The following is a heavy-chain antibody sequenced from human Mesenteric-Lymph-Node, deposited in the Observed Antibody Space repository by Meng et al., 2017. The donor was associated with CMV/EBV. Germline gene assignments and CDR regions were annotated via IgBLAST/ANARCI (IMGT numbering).Heavy chain of an antibody. D-gene: IGHD1-1*01. Sequence: GESLKISCVVSGLTFSDYTMNWVRLAPGKGLEWVSSISSSNTYIDYADSVKGRFTISRDNAKNSLYLQMNSLRADDTAVYYCAFELTTDYWGQGTLVTVSS. J-gene: IGHJ4*02. CDR1: GLTFSDYT. CDR2: ISSSNTYI. CDR3: AFELTTDY. V-gene: IGHV3-21*01.